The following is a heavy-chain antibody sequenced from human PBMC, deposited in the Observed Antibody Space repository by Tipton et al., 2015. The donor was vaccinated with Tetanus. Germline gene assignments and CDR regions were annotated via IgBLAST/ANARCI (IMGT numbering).Heavy chain of an antibody. CDR3: ATMTPVDWYFDL. V-gene: IGHV4-59*11. CDR1: GGSLSSLL. J-gene: IGHJ2*01. CDR2: IDHSGNT. D-gene: IGHD4-23*01. Sequence: LRLSCTVSGGSLSSLLWTWTRLSPGKGLEWIGYIDHSGNTNYNPSLRSRVTMSLDTSKNQFSLKVTSVTAADTAVYYCATMTPVDWYFDLWGRGTLVTVSS.